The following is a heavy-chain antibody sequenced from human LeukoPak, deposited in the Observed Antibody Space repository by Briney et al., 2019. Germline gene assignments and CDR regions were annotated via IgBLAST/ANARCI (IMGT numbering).Heavy chain of an antibody. V-gene: IGHV3-11*01. CDR2: ISTGASAT. J-gene: IGHJ4*02. CDR3: ARARRYADGSGYHYYFDS. Sequence: GGSLRLSCAASGFSFSDYYMNWIRQTPGKGLECVSYISTGASATHYTDSVRGRFSISRDNAKNSLYLQMTSLRVEDTAVYYCARARRYADGSGYHYYFDSWGQGTLVTVSS. CDR1: GFSFSDYY. D-gene: IGHD3-22*01.